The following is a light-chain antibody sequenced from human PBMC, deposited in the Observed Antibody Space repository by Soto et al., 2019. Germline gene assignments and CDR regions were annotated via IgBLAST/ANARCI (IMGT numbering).Light chain of an antibody. V-gene: IGKV3-15*01. CDR3: QQYQKWPPGT. Sequence: EILMTQSPVTLSVSPGERAALSCRASQSVSSNLAWYQQKPGQAPRLLIYGASTRATGIPARFSGSGSGTEFTLTISSLHSEDFAVYYCQQYQKWPPGTFGQGTKVDI. J-gene: IGKJ1*01. CDR1: QSVSSN. CDR2: GAS.